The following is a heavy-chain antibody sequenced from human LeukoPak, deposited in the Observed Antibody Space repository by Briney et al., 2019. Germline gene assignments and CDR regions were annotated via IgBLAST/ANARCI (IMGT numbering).Heavy chain of an antibody. Sequence: GGSLRLSCAASGFTFSSYSMNWVRQAPGKGLEWVSSINSSSSYIYYAYSVKGRFTISRHNAKNSLYLHMNSLRAEDTAVYYCAREYSGYDFDYWGQGTLVTVSS. CDR3: AREYSGYDFDY. D-gene: IGHD5-12*01. J-gene: IGHJ4*02. V-gene: IGHV3-21*01. CDR1: GFTFSSYS. CDR2: INSSSSYI.